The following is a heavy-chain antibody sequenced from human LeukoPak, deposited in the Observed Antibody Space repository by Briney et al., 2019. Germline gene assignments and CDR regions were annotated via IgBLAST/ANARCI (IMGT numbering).Heavy chain of an antibody. CDR3: ARHITGDFDY. CDR1: GFTFSSYS. CDR2: ISSSSSYI. Sequence: GGSLRLSCAASGFTFSSYSMNWVRQAPGKGLEWVSSISSSSSYIYYADSVKGRFTISRDNAKSSLYLQMNSLRAEDTAVYYCARHITGDFDYWGQGTLVTVSS. J-gene: IGHJ4*02. V-gene: IGHV3-21*01. D-gene: IGHD7-27*01.